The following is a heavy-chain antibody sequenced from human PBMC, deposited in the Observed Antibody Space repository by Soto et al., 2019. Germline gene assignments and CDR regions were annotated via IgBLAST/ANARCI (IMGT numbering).Heavy chain of an antibody. CDR3: ASSDSSGWTIDYFQH. J-gene: IGHJ1*01. CDR2: IIAILGIA. CDR1: GGTFSSYT. D-gene: IGHD6-19*01. V-gene: IGHV1-69*02. Sequence: QVQLVQSGAEVKKPGSSVKVSCKASGGTFSSYTISWVRQAPGQGREWMGRIIAILGIANYAQKFQSRVTITPDKATSTAYMELSSLRSEDTAVYYCASSDSSGWTIDYFQHWGQGTLVTVSS.